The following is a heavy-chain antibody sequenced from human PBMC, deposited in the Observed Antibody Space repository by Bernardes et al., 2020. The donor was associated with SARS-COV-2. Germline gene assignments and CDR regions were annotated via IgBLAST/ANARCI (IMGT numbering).Heavy chain of an antibody. CDR3: AKGGVSGAVPAAIAQGLY. V-gene: IGHV3-23*01. CDR1: GFTFSTCA. J-gene: IGHJ4*02. Sequence: SLRLSCAASGFTFSTCAMSWVRQAPGKGLEWVSAISGSGDTTYYADSVKGRFTTSRDNPKNTLYLQMNSLRAEDTAIYYCAKGGVSGAVPAAIAQGLYWGQGTLVTVSS. D-gene: IGHD2-2*01. CDR2: ISGSGDTT.